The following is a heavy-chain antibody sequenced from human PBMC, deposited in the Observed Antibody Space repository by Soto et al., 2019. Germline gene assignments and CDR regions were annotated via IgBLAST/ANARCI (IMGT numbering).Heavy chain of an antibody. V-gene: IGHV4-59*11. CDR2: IYYNGNT. CDR3: TRANWYSEY. D-gene: IGHD7-27*01. CDR1: GGSISNHY. J-gene: IGHJ4*02. Sequence: PSETLSLTCTVAGGSISNHYWSWIRKPPGKGLEWIGYIYYNGNTNYNPPLKSRVTMSVDTSKNQISLKLSSVTAADTAVYYCTRANWYSEYWGQGTLVTVSS.